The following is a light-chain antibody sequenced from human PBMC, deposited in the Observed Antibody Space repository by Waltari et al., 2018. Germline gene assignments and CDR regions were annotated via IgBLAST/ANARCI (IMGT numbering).Light chain of an antibody. Sequence: QSALTQPASVSGSPGQSITISCTGTSSDLGGYNYVSWYQQHPGKAPQLMIYEVSYRPSGISNRFSGSKSGNTASLTIAGLRSEDEADYYCSSYTGSSLVFGGGTKLTVL. V-gene: IGLV2-14*01. J-gene: IGLJ3*02. CDR1: SSDLGGYNY. CDR2: EVS. CDR3: SSYTGSSLV.